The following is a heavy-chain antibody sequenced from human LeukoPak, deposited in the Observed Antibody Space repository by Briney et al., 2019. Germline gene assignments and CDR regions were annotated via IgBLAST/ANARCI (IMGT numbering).Heavy chain of an antibody. CDR3: ARGPVEGFFDY. D-gene: IGHD3-3*01. CDR2: INPSGGST. Sequence: GASVKVSCKASGYTFTSYYMHWVRPAPGQGLEWMGIINPSGGSTSYAQKFQGRVTMTRDMSTSTVYMELSSLRSEDTAVYYCARGPVEGFFDYWGQGTLVTVSS. V-gene: IGHV1-46*01. CDR1: GYTFTSYY. J-gene: IGHJ4*02.